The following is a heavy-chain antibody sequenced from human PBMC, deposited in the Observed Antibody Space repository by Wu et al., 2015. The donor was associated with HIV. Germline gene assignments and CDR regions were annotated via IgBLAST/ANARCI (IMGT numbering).Heavy chain of an antibody. Sequence: QVQLVQSGAEVKKPGASVRVSCQASGYIFSNYDINWVRQAPGQGLEWMGWMNPDNGNTAFAQKFQGRVTMTRNTSISTAYMELRSLRFDDAAVYYCARGLTGPMMTGALRYWGQGTLVA. J-gene: IGHJ4*02. CDR2: MNPDNGNT. D-gene: IGHD3-9*01. V-gene: IGHV1-8*01. CDR3: ARGLTGPMMTGALRY. CDR1: GYIFSNYD.